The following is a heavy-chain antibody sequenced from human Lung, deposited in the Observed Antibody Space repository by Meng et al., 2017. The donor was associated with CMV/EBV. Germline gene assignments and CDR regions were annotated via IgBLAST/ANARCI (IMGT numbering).Heavy chain of an antibody. CDR1: GFTFSGSA. V-gene: IGHV3-73*01. CDR3: IRPYGDYTYYYGLDV. CDR2: IRSKTNNYAT. J-gene: IGHJ6*02. Sequence: GEXXKISCATSGFTFSGSAIHWVRQASGKGLEWVGHIRSKTNNYATAYAASVKGRFTISRDDSKNTAYLQMNSLKTEDTAVYYCIRPYGDYTYYYGLDVLGQGXTVTVSS. D-gene: IGHD4-17*01.